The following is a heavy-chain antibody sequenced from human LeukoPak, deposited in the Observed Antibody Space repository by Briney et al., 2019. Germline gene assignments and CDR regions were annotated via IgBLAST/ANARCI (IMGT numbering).Heavy chain of an antibody. J-gene: IGHJ2*01. CDR2: ISSSSSYI. Sequence: GGSLRLSCAASGFTFSSYSMNWVRQAPGKGLEWVSSISSSSSYIYYADSVKGRFTISRDNAKNSLYLQMNSLRAEDTAVYYCAKSTTVTTAWYFDLWGRGTLVTVSS. CDR3: AKSTTVTTAWYFDL. CDR1: GFTFSSYS. V-gene: IGHV3-21*01. D-gene: IGHD4-17*01.